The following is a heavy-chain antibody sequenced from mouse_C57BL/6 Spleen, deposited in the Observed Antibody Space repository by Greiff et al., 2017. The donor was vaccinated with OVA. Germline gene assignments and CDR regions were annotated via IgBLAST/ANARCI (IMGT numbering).Heavy chain of an antibody. CDR2: IWRGGST. CDR3: AKEGRYWYFDV. CDR1: GFSLTSYG. V-gene: IGHV2-5*01. J-gene: IGHJ1*03. Sequence: VKLMESGPGLVQPSQSLSITCTVSGFSLTSYGVHWVRQSPGKGLEWLGVIWRGGSTDYNAAFMSRLSITKDNSKSQVFFKMNSLQADDTAIYYCAKEGRYWYFDVWGTGTTVTVSS.